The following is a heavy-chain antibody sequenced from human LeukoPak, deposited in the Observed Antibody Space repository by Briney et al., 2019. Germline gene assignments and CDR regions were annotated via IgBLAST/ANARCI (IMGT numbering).Heavy chain of an antibody. V-gene: IGHV3-30*04. CDR3: ARGLGGSAPMDV. Sequence: GGSLRFSCAASGFTFSSYAMHWVRQAPGKGLEWVAVISYDGSNKYYADSVKGRFTISRDNSKNTLYLQMNSLRAEDTAVYYCARGLGGSAPMDVWGQGTTVTVSS. CDR1: GFTFSSYA. D-gene: IGHD2-15*01. J-gene: IGHJ6*02. CDR2: ISYDGSNK.